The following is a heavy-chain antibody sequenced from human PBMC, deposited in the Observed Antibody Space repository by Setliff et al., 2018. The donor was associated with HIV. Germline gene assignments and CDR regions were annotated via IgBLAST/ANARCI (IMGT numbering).Heavy chain of an antibody. CDR2: IYHSGST. D-gene: IGHD2-21*02. J-gene: IGHJ6*03. V-gene: IGHV4-38-2*01. Sequence: PSETLSLTCAVSGYSISSGYYWGWIRQPPGKGLEWIGSIYHSGSTYDSPSLKSRVTISVDTSKNQFSLNLTSVTAADTAVYYCARGVLITKRVTQTGGYYYYTDVWGKGTTVTVSS. CDR3: ARGVLITKRVTQTGGYYYYTDV. CDR1: GYSISSGYY.